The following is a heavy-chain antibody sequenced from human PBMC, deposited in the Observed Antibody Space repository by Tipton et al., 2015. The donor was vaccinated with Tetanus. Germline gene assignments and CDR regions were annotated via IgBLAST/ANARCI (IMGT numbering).Heavy chain of an antibody. CDR3: ARRRYTWNRGGFDV. CDR1: GFTFGDYG. J-gene: IGHJ3*01. D-gene: IGHD1-1*01. CDR2: INHSGTS. V-gene: IGHV4-34*08. Sequence: LRLSCTGSGFTFGDYGMNWFRQAPGKGLEWIGEINHSGTSNYNPSLKRRVIMSVDTSKNQFSLKLSSVTAADRAAYYCARRRYTWNRGGFDVWGQGTLVTVSS.